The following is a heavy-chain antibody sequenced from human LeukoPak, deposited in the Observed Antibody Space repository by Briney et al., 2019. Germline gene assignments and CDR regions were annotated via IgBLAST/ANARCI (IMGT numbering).Heavy chain of an antibody. CDR1: GYTFTGYY. Sequence: ASVKVSCKTSGYTFTGYYMHWVRQAPGRGLEWMGWINPNSGDTNYAQKFQGRVTMTRDTSISTAYMELSSLRSDDTAVYYCARISRLPDSTSGDNWGQGTLVTVSS. J-gene: IGHJ4*02. CDR3: ARISRLPDSTSGDN. CDR2: INPNSGDT. V-gene: IGHV1-2*02. D-gene: IGHD6-6*01.